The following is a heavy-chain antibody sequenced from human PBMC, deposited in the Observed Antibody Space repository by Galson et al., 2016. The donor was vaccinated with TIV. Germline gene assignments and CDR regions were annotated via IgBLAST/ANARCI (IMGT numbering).Heavy chain of an antibody. J-gene: IGHJ4*02. CDR1: GGTFSSYA. CDR3: ARSPHSAYGTFSDY. Sequence: SVKVSCKASGGTFSSYALSWVRRAPGQGLEWMGRIIPILGMTNYAQRFQGRVTITADRSATTAYMELNSLRSEDTAVYYCARSPHSAYGTFSDYWGQGTLVTVSS. CDR2: IIPILGMT. V-gene: IGHV1-69*04. D-gene: IGHD5-12*01.